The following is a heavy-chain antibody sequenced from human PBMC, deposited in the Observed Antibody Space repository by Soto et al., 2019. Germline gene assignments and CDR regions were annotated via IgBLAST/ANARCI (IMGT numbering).Heavy chain of an antibody. CDR1: GGSISSGDYY. J-gene: IGHJ4*02. CDR3: ARVTSYYYDSSGSLGSHFDY. V-gene: IGHV4-30-4*01. D-gene: IGHD3-22*01. CDR2: IYYSGST. Sequence: SETLSLTCTVSGGSISSGDYYWSWIRQPPGKGLEWIGYIYYSGSTYYNPSLKGRVTISVETSKNQFSLKLSSVTAADTAVYYCARVTSYYYDSSGSLGSHFDYWGQGTLVTVSS.